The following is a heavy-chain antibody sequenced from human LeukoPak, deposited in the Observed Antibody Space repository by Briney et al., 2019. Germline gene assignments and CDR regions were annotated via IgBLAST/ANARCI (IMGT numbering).Heavy chain of an antibody. CDR1: GFTFSSYW. CDR3: ARRDSSTWMFDY. Sequence: GGSLRLSCAASGFTFSSYWMSWVRQAPGKGLEWVSVISWDGGGTYYADSVKGRFTISRVNSKNVLYLQMNSLRTEDTAFYYCARRDSSTWMFDYWGQGTLVTVSS. D-gene: IGHD3-22*01. J-gene: IGHJ4*02. CDR2: ISWDGGGT. V-gene: IGHV3-43*01.